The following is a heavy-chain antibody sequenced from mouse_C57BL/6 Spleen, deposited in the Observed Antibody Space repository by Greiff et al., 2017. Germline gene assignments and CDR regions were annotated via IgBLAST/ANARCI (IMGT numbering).Heavy chain of an antibody. CDR1: GYTFTSYG. V-gene: IGHV1-81*01. J-gene: IGHJ2*01. CDR2: IYPRSGNT. CDR3: AREVCYYFDY. Sequence: VQLQQSGAELARPGASVKLSCKASGYTFTSYGISWVKQRTGPGLEWIGEIYPRSGNTYYTEKFKGKATLTADKSSSTAYMELRSLTSEDSAVYFCAREVCYYFDYWGQGTTLTVSS.